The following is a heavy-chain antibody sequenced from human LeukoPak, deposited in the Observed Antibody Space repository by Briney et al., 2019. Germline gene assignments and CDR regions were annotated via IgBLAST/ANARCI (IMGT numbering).Heavy chain of an antibody. CDR3: ARDNVASGSFDI. Sequence: PGRSLRLSCAASGFTFSSYGMHWVRQAPGKGLEWVAVIWYDGSNKYYADSVKGRFTISRDNSKNTLYLQMNSLRAEDTAVYYCARDNVASGSFDIWGQGTMVTVSS. CDR2: IWYDGSNK. J-gene: IGHJ3*02. V-gene: IGHV3-33*01. CDR1: GFTFSSYG. D-gene: IGHD3-3*02.